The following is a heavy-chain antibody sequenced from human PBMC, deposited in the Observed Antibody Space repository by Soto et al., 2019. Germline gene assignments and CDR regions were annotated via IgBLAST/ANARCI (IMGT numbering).Heavy chain of an antibody. Sequence: QVQLVQSGAEVKKPGSSVKVSCKASGGTFSSYAISWVRQAPGQGLEWMGGIIPIFGTANYAQKFQGRVTITADESTSTAYMEVSSLRSEDTAVYYCARAWGDYYDSSGYYGYWGQGTLVTVSS. CDR3: ARAWGDYYDSSGYYGY. V-gene: IGHV1-69*01. CDR2: IIPIFGTA. CDR1: GGTFSSYA. D-gene: IGHD3-22*01. J-gene: IGHJ4*02.